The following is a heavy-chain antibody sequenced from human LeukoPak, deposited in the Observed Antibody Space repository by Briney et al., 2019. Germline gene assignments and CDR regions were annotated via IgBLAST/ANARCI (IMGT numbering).Heavy chain of an antibody. CDR3: ARFSAAATKYYFDY. Sequence: SQTLSLTCTVSGGSISSGGYYWSWIRQHPGKGLEWIGYIYYSGSTYYNPSLKSRVTISVDTSKNQFSLKLSSVTAVDTAVYYCARFSAAATKYYFDYWGQGTLVTVSS. V-gene: IGHV4-31*03. J-gene: IGHJ4*02. CDR1: GGSISSGGYY. D-gene: IGHD2-15*01. CDR2: IYYSGST.